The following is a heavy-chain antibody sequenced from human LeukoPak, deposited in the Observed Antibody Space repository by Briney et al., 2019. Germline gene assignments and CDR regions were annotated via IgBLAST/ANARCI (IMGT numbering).Heavy chain of an antibody. V-gene: IGHV2-70*04. J-gene: IGHJ4*02. D-gene: IGHD6-19*01. CDR2: IDWDDDK. CDR3: AVAGASYFDN. CDR1: GFSVPTGAMR. Sequence: SGPTLVNPTQTLTLTCTCSGFSVPTGAMRMSWILQPPGKALEWLARIDWDDDKFYSTSLKTRLTISKDTSKNQVVLTMTSMDPVDTATYYCAVAGASYFDNWGQGILVTVSS.